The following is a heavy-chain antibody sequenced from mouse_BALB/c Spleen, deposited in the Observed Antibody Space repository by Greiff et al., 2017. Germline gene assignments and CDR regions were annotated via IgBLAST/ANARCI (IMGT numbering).Heavy chain of an antibody. CDR3: AGPYRGYAMDY. CDR1: GYTFSSYW. V-gene: IGHV1-9*01. D-gene: IGHD2-14*01. Sequence: VQLQQSGAELMKPGASVKISCKATGYTFSSYWIEWVKQRPGHGLEWIGEILPGSGSTNYNEKFKGKATFTADTSSNTAYMQLSSLTSEDSAVYYCAGPYRGYAMDYWGQGTSVTVSS. J-gene: IGHJ4*01. CDR2: ILPGSGST.